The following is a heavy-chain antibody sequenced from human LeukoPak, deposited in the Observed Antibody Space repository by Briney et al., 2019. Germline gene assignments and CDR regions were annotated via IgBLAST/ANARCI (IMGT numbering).Heavy chain of an antibody. CDR2: IRYDGSNK. Sequence: GGSLRLSXAASGFTFSSYGMHWVRQSPGKGLEWLAFIRYDGSNKYYADSVKGRFTISRDNSKNTLYLQMNSLRAEDTAVYYCAKELLSSSSAFDYWGQGTLVTVSS. D-gene: IGHD6-6*01. J-gene: IGHJ4*02. CDR3: AKELLSSSSAFDY. V-gene: IGHV3-30*02. CDR1: GFTFSSYG.